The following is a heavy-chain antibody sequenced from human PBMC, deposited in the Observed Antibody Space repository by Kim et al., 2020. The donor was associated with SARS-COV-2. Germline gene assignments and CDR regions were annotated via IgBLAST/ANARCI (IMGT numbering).Heavy chain of an antibody. Sequence: SETLSLTCTVSGGSISSGSYYWSWIRQPAGKGLEWIGRIYTSGSTNYNPSLKSRVTISVDTSKNQFSLKLSSVTAADTAVYYCAREGYCGGDCYTQGGFDYWGQGTLVTVSS. D-gene: IGHD2-21*02. CDR3: AREGYCGGDCYTQGGFDY. V-gene: IGHV4-61*02. J-gene: IGHJ4*02. CDR1: GGSISSGSYY. CDR2: IYTSGST.